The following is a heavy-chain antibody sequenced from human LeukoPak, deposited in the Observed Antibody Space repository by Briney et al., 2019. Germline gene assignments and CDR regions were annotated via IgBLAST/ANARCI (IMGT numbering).Heavy chain of an antibody. D-gene: IGHD6-19*01. CDR2: ISYDGSNK. CDR3: AGDPIAVAGTSY. V-gene: IGHV3-30-3*01. Sequence: PGGSLRLSCAASGFTFSSYAMHWVRQAPGKGLEWVAVISYDGSNKYYADSVKGRFTISRDNAKNSLYLQMNSLRAEDTAVYYCAGDPIAVAGTSYWGQGTLVTVSS. J-gene: IGHJ4*02. CDR1: GFTFSSYA.